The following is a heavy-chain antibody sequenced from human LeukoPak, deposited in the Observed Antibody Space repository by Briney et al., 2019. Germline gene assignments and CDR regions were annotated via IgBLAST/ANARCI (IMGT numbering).Heavy chain of an antibody. CDR3: ARSMRGSFDP. V-gene: IGHV4-61*02. CDR2: IYTSGST. Sequence: PSETLSLTCTVSGGSISSGSYYWSWIRQPAGKGLEWIGRIYTSGSTNYNPSLKSRVTISVDTSKNQFSLKLSSVTAADTAVYYCARSMRGSFDPWGQGTLVTVSS. D-gene: IGHD3-16*01. CDR1: GGSISSGSYY. J-gene: IGHJ5*02.